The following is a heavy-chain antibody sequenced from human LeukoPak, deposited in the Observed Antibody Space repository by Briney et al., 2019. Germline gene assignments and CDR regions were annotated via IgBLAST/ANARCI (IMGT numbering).Heavy chain of an antibody. CDR1: GGSISSSGYY. CDR2: IYSSGST. V-gene: IGHV4-39*07. Sequence: PSETLSLTCTVSGGSISSSGYYWGWIRQPPGKGLEWIGSIYSSGSTSYNPSLKSRVTISVDTSKNQFSLKLSSVTAADTAVYYCAVDIVVVVAALRWFDPWGQGTLVTVSS. CDR3: AVDIVVVVAALRWFDP. J-gene: IGHJ5*02. D-gene: IGHD2-15*01.